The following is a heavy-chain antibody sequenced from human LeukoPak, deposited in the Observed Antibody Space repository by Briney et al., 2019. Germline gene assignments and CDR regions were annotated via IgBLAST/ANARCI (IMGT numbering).Heavy chain of an antibody. CDR2: INPNSGGT. Sequence: ASVKVSCKASGYTFTGYYMHWVRQAPGQGLEWMGWINPNSGGTNYAQKFQGRVTMTRDTSISTAYMELSRLRSDDTAVYYCAREGVGCGGDCYSGYWGQGTLVTVSS. V-gene: IGHV1-2*02. CDR1: GYTFTGYY. J-gene: IGHJ4*02. D-gene: IGHD2-21*02. CDR3: AREGVGCGGDCYSGY.